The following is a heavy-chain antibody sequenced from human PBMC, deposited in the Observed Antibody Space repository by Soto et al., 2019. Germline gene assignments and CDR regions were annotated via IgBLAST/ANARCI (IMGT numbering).Heavy chain of an antibody. D-gene: IGHD2-2*02. CDR2: IGYDGSNK. V-gene: IGHV3-33*01. CDR1: GFTFSSYG. J-gene: IGHJ1*01. Sequence: QVQLVESGGGVVQPGRALRLSCAASGFTFSSYGMHWVRQSPGKGLEWAAVIGYDGSNKYYADSVKGRFTITSDNSKNTLYLQMNSLRAEDTAVYYCARDRYCSSTSCYNSGYFQHWGQGTLVTVSS. CDR3: ARDRYCSSTSCYNSGYFQH.